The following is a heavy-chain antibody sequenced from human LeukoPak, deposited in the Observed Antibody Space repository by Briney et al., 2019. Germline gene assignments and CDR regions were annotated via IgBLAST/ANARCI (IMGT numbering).Heavy chain of an antibody. J-gene: IGHJ5*02. CDR1: GYSISSGYY. CDR3: ATGFLEWLPFNWFDP. CDR2: IYHSGST. D-gene: IGHD3-3*01. V-gene: IGHV4-38-2*02. Sequence: NPSETLSLTCTVSGYSISSGYYWGWIRQPPGKGLEWIGSIYHSGSTYYNPSLKSRVTISVDTSKNQFSLKLSSVTAADTAVYYCATGFLEWLPFNWFDPWGQGTLVTVSS.